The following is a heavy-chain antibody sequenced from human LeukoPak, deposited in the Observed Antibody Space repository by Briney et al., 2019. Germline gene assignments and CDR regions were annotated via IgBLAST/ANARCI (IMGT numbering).Heavy chain of an antibody. CDR1: GYTFTGYY. CDR3: ATYSGSYSSDFDY. J-gene: IGHJ4*02. V-gene: IGHV1-2*02. CDR2: INPNSGGT. D-gene: IGHD1-26*01. Sequence: GASVKVSCKASGYTFTGYYMHWVRQAPGLGLEWMGWINPNSGGTNYAQKFQGRVTMTRDTSISTAYMELSRLRSDDTAVYYCATYSGSYSSDFDYWGQGTLVTVSS.